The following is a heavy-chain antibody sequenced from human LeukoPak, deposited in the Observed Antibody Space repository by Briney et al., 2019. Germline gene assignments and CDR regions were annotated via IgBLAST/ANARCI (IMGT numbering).Heavy chain of an antibody. J-gene: IGHJ5*02. CDR3: ALTTVTTDWFDP. Sequence: SETLSLTCAAYGGSFSGYYWSLIRQPPGKGLEWIGEINHSGSTNYNPSLKSRVTISVDTSKNQFSLKLSSVTAADTAVYYCALTTVTTDWFDPWGQGTLVTVSS. CDR2: INHSGST. D-gene: IGHD4-17*01. V-gene: IGHV4-34*01. CDR1: GGSFSGYY.